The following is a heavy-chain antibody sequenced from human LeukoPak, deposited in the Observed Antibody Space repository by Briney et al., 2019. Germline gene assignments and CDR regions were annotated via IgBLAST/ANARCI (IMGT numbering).Heavy chain of an antibody. V-gene: IGHV3-23*01. Sequence: GGSLRLSCAASGFTFSSYAMSWVRQAPGKGLEWVSAISGSGGSTYYADSVKGRFTISRDNSKNTLYLQMNSLRAEDTAVYYCAKDTNRYGSRSYDYWGQGTLVTVSS. D-gene: IGHD3-10*01. J-gene: IGHJ4*02. CDR2: ISGSGGST. CDR1: GFTFSSYA. CDR3: AKDTNRYGSRSYDY.